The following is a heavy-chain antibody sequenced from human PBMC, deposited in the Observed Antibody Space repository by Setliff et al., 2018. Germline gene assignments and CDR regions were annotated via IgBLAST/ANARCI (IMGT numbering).Heavy chain of an antibody. J-gene: IGHJ4*02. Sequence: NPSETLSLTCTVSGGSISSSSYYWGWIRQPPGKGLEWIGSIYYSGSTYYNPSLKSRVTISVDTSKNQFSLKLSSVTAAYTAVYYCASAGGYYYGSGSYYKRPFDYWGQGTLVTVSS. CDR3: ASAGGYYYGSGSYYKRPFDY. D-gene: IGHD3-10*01. CDR2: IYYSGST. V-gene: IGHV4-39*01. CDR1: GGSISSSSYY.